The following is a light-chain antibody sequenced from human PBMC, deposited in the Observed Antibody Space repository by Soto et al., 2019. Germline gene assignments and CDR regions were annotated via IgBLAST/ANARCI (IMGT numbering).Light chain of an antibody. V-gene: IGKV1-39*01. CDR2: AAS. CDR3: QQTYTPPVT. J-gene: IGKJ1*01. CDR1: QSISNY. Sequence: DIQMTQSPSSLSASVGDRVTITCRASQSISNYLNWYQQKPGKAPKLLIYAASGLQSGVPSRFSGSGSGPDFALTIRGLQPEDFTNYYCQQTYTPPVTVVQGTEVEIK.